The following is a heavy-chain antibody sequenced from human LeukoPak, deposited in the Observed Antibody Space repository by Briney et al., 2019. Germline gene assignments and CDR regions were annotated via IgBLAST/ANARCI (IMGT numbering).Heavy chain of an antibody. Sequence: GGSLRLSCAASGFTASSNYMSWVRQAPGKGLGWVSLIYSGGSTYYADSVKGRFIISRDSSKNTLYLQMNSLRAEDTAVYYCAREVRGGNSFDYWGQGTLVTVSS. V-gene: IGHV3-66*01. CDR2: IYSGGST. CDR3: AREVRGGNSFDY. D-gene: IGHD3-10*01. CDR1: GFTASSNY. J-gene: IGHJ4*02.